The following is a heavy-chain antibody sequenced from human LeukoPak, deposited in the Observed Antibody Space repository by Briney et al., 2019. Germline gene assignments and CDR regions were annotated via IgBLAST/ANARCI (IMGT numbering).Heavy chain of an antibody. Sequence: SETLSLTCTVSGGSTSSYYWSWVRQPPGKGVEWIGYTYASGRTNYNPSLKSRVSISIDTSKTHFSLKLTSVTAADTAVYYCARDSGDFSYFDSWGQGTLVAVSS. CDR1: GGSTSSYY. D-gene: IGHD3-10*01. CDR3: ARDSGDFSYFDS. CDR2: TYASGRT. J-gene: IGHJ4*02. V-gene: IGHV4-59*01.